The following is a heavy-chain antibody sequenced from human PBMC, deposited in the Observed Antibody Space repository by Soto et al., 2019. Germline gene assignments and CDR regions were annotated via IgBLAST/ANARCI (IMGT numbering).Heavy chain of an antibody. D-gene: IGHD2-21*02. J-gene: IGHJ6*02. CDR1: AGSFRSYA. CDR3: TRAVVVTAIVYQCHAMDA. V-gene: IGHV1-69*01. CDR2: VIPMFGTT. Sequence: QVQLVQSGAEVKKPGSSVKVSCKASAGSFRSYAISWVRQAPGQGLEWMGGVIPMFGTTNYAQKFQGRVTITADESTRTAYMEVTSLRSEDTAMYYCTRAVVVTAIVYQCHAMDAWGQGPKVTVSS.